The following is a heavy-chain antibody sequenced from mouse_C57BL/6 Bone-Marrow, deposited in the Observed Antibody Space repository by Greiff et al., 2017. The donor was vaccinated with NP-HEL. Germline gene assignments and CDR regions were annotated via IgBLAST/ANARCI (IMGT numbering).Heavy chain of an antibody. Sequence: DVQLQESEGGLVQPGSSMKLSCTASGFTFSDYYMAWVRQVPEKGLEWVANINYDGSSTYYLDSLKSRFIISRDNAKNILYLQMSSLKSEDTATYYCARLPGYWGQGTTLTVSS. CDR1: GFTFSDYY. CDR3: ARLPGY. V-gene: IGHV5-16*01. CDR2: INYDGSST. J-gene: IGHJ2*01.